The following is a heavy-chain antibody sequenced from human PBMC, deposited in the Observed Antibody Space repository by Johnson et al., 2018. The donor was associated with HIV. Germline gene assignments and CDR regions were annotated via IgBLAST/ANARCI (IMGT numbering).Heavy chain of an antibody. Sequence: VQLVESGGGVVQPGRSLRLSCAASGFTFSSYAMHWVRQAPGKGLEWVAVISYDGSNKYYADSVKGRFTISRDNSKNTLYLQMNSLRAEDTAVYYCAREYSGYETLRGAFDIWGQGTMVTVSS. J-gene: IGHJ3*02. D-gene: IGHD5-12*01. V-gene: IGHV3-30*04. CDR2: ISYDGSNK. CDR3: AREYSGYETLRGAFDI. CDR1: GFTFSSYA.